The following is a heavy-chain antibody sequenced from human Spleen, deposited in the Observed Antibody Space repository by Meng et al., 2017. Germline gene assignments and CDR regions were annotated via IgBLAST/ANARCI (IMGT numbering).Heavy chain of an antibody. J-gene: IGHJ3*02. Sequence: GGPLRLSGAVSGFTLTSYWRHGARQAPGKGLVGVSRINSDESTRSYAASVKGRFTISRDNAKNTVYLQMNRLGAEETPVYYCARAILNPGWFGDVDAFDIWGQGTMVTVSS. CDR1: GFTLTSYW. CDR3: ARAILNPGWFGDVDAFDI. D-gene: IGHD3-10*01. CDR2: INSDESTR. V-gene: IGHV3-74*01.